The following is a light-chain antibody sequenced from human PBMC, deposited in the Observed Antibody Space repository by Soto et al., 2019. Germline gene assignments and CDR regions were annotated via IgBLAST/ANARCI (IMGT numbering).Light chain of an antibody. CDR2: KAS. Sequence: DIPMTQSPSTLSASVGDTVTITCRASQSISSLLAWYQQKPGKAPKLLIHKASILQRGVPSRFSGSGSGTGFTLTINSLQPDDFATYYCQQYQTYSGTFGQGTKVEIK. V-gene: IGKV1-5*03. CDR3: QQYQTYSGT. CDR1: QSISSL. J-gene: IGKJ1*01.